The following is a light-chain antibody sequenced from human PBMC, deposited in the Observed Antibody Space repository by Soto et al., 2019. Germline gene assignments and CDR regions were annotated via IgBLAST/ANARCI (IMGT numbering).Light chain of an antibody. J-gene: IGKJ3*01. CDR2: GAS. Sequence: EIVLTQSPGTLSLSPGDRATLSCRASQIIGSNYVAWYQQKAGQAPRLLIYGASVRATGIPDRFSGSGSGTYFTLTISRLEPEDVAVYYCQRFGSFTFGPGTKVEIK. CDR3: QRFGSFT. V-gene: IGKV3-20*01. CDR1: QIIGSNY.